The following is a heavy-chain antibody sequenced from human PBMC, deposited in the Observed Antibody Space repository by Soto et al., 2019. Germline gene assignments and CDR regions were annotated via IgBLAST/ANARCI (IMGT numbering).Heavy chain of an antibody. CDR1: GFTFSSYG. Sequence: GGSLRLSCAASGFTFSSYGMHWVRQAPGKGLEWVAVIWYDGSNKYYADSVKGRFTISRDNSKNTLYLQMNSLRAEDTAVYYCASLDGDDAFDIWGQGTVVTVSS. CDR2: IWYDGSNK. J-gene: IGHJ3*02. CDR3: ASLDGDDAFDI. V-gene: IGHV3-33*01. D-gene: IGHD4-17*01.